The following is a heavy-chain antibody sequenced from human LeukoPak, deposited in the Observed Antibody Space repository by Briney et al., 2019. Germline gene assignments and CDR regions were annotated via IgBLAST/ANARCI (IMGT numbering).Heavy chain of an antibody. V-gene: IGHV3-7*01. J-gene: IGHJ4*02. CDR3: ARAHTSAWNVFPDY. Sequence: PGGSLRLSCAASGFTFNNYWMSWLRQAPGKGPEWVANIKEDESEKYYVDSVKGRFTISRDNAKNALYPQMNSLRVEDTAIFYCARAHTSAWNVFPDYWGQGTLVTVSS. D-gene: IGHD1-1*01. CDR1: GFTFNNYW. CDR2: IKEDESEK.